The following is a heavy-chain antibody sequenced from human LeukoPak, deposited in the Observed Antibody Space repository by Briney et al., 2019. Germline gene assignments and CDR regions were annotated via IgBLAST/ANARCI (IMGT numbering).Heavy chain of an antibody. CDR1: GFTFDDYA. CDR3: VKDLHGEQWLPTGYYFDY. Sequence: PGGSLRLSCAASGFTFDDYAMHWVRQAPGKGLEWVSLISWDGGSTYYADSVKGRFTISRDNSKNSLYLQMNSLRAEDTALYYCVKDLHGEQWLPTGYYFDYWGQGTLVTVSS. D-gene: IGHD6-19*01. V-gene: IGHV3-43D*04. CDR2: ISWDGGST. J-gene: IGHJ4*02.